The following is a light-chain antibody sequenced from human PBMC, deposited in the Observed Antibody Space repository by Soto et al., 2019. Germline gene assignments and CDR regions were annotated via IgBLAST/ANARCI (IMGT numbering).Light chain of an antibody. V-gene: IGLV2-14*03. CDR1: SSDVGAYNY. Sequence: QSALTQPASVSGPPGQSITISCTGTSSDVGAYNYVPWYQQHPGKAPKLIIYAVSNRPSGVSNRFSGSKSGNTAFLTISGLQPEDEADYYCSSFTGTTTLDVFGTGTKVTVL. J-gene: IGLJ1*01. CDR3: SSFTGTTTLDV. CDR2: AVS.